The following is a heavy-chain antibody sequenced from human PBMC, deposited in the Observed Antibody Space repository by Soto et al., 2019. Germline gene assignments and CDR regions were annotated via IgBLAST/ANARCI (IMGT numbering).Heavy chain of an antibody. Sequence: QVQLVESGGGVVQPGRSLRLSCAASGFTVNIDGMHWVRQAPGKGLEWVSVIAYDGSNRYYADSVKGRFTISRDNYKNTLYLQMNSLRPEDTAVYYCAKDGGTGKYYDYWGQGTLVTVSS. CDR1: GFTVNIDG. J-gene: IGHJ4*02. V-gene: IGHV3-30*18. D-gene: IGHD2-8*02. CDR2: IAYDGSNR. CDR3: AKDGGTGKYYDY.